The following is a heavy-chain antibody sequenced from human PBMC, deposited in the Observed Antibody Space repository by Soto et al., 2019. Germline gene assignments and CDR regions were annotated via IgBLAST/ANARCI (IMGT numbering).Heavy chain of an antibody. D-gene: IGHD3-3*01. CDR3: ARDHDDFWSGYAYFDS. Sequence: GGSLRLSCVASGFTFRTYAMNWVRQAPGKGLEWVSALSGSGGNTYYAVSVEGRFTISRDNPKNTLYLHMNTLRAEDTAVYYCARDHDDFWSGYAYFDSWGQGTLVTVSS. CDR1: GFTFRTYA. V-gene: IGHV3-23*01. CDR2: LSGSGGNT. J-gene: IGHJ4*02.